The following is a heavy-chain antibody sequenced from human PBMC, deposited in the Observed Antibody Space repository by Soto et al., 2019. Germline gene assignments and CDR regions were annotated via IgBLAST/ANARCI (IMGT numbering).Heavy chain of an antibody. D-gene: IGHD2-21*02. CDR3: ARQMTSQLDY. V-gene: IGHV5-10-1*01. CDR2: INPSDSYA. CDR1: GYSFTSFR. J-gene: IGHJ4*02. Sequence: GESLKISCEGSGYSFTSFRINWVRQIPGKGLEWMGRINPSDSYAEYSPSFQGHVTISIDKSVNTAYLQWSSLKASDTAVYYCARQMTSQLDYWGQGTLVTVSS.